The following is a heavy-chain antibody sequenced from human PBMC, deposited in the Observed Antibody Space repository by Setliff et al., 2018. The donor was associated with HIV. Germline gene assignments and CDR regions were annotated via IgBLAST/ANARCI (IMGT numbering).Heavy chain of an antibody. CDR1: GYKFTDYF. J-gene: IGHJ6*02. Sequence: GASVKVSCKTSGYKFTDYFMHWVRRAPGQGLEWVGRINPNNGATNYAQKPQGRVTMTTDTSTSTAYMELRSLRSDDTAVYYCAREIGDYYDSSGYYPPTDYYYGMDVWGQGTTVTVSS. V-gene: IGHV1-2*06. CDR3: AREIGDYYDSSGYYPPTDYYYGMDV. D-gene: IGHD3-22*01. CDR2: INPNNGAT.